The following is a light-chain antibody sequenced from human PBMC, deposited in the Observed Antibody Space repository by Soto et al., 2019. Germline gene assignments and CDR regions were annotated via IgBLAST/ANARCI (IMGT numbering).Light chain of an antibody. V-gene: IGKV1-39*01. CDR3: QQSSSTPPFT. CDR1: QSISIY. Sequence: DIQMTQSPSSLSASVGDRVTITCRASQSISIYLNWYQQKPGKAPKLLIYAASSLQSGVPSRFSAGGSGTDFTLTISSLQPEDFETYYCQQSSSTPPFTFGSGTKVDIK. J-gene: IGKJ3*01. CDR2: AAS.